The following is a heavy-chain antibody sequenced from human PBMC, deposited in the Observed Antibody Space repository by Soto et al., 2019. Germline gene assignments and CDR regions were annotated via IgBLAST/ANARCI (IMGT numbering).Heavy chain of an antibody. CDR2: ISAHNGNT. CDR3: ARQDWKYSLFDP. CDR1: GYIFISYG. V-gene: IGHV1-18*01. Sequence: QVQLVQSGAEVKKPGASVKVSCKASGYIFISYGISWVRQAPGQGLEWMGWISAHNGNTNYAQTLQGRVTMTKDTSTIKAYMEVRSLRSDDTDVYYGARQDWKYSLFDPWGQGTLVTVYS. D-gene: IGHD1-1*01. J-gene: IGHJ5*02.